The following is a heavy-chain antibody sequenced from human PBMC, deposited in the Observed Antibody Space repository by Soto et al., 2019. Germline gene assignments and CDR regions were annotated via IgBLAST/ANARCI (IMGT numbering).Heavy chain of an antibody. CDR3: ATMVRGVIPYYYYGMDV. CDR2: ISGSGGST. J-gene: IGHJ6*02. Sequence: RFRTVSCRVSKFTSTSYSTIWYRQTPGKGLEWVSAISGSGGSTYYADSVKGRFTISRDNSKNTLYLQMNSLRAEDTAVYYCATMVRGVIPYYYYGMDVWGQGTTVTVSS. D-gene: IGHD3-10*01. V-gene: IGHV3-23*01. CDR1: KFTSTSYS.